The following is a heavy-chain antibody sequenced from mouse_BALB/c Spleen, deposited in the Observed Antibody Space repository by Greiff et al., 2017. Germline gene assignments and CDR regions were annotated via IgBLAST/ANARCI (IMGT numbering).Heavy chain of an antibody. CDR1: GFTFSDYY. CDR3: ARVDDYDEAWFAY. Sequence: EVKVVESGGGLVKPGGSLKLSCAASGFTFSDYYMYWVRQTPEKRLEWVATISDGGSYTYYPDSVKGRFTISRDNAKNNLYLQMSSLKSEDTAMYYCARVDDYDEAWFAYWGQGTLVTVSA. J-gene: IGHJ3*01. V-gene: IGHV5-4*02. D-gene: IGHD2-4*01. CDR2: ISDGGSYT.